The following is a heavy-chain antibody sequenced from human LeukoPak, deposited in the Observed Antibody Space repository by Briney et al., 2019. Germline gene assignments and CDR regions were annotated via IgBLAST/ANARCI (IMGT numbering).Heavy chain of an antibody. Sequence: PGGTLRLSCAASGFTFSSYGMSWVRQAPGKGLEWVAVISYDGSNKYYADSVKGRFTISRDNSKNTLYLQMNSLRAEDTAVYYCAKERPDSYANYFDYWGQGTLVTVSS. J-gene: IGHJ4*02. CDR2: ISYDGSNK. V-gene: IGHV3-30*18. CDR1: GFTFSSYG. D-gene: IGHD2-15*01. CDR3: AKERPDSYANYFDY.